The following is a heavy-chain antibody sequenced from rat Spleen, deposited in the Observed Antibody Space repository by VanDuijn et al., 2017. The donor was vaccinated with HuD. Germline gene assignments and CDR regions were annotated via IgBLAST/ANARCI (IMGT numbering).Heavy chain of an antibody. J-gene: IGHJ2*01. CDR1: GFTFSYYG. CDR2: ITNTGGST. Sequence: EVQLVESGGGLVQPGRSLKLSCAASGFTFSYYGMAWVRQAPKKGLEWVASITNTGGSTFYPDSVKGRFTISRDNAKSILYLQRNSLRSEDTATYYCARFYDGYSHRFDYWGQGVMVTVSS. CDR3: ARFYDGYSHRFDY. D-gene: IGHD1-12*03. V-gene: IGHV5S23*01.